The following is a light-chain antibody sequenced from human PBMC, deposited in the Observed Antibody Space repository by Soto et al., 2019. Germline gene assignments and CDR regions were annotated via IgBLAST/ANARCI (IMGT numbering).Light chain of an antibody. Sequence: DIQMTQSPSALSASLGDRVTITYRASHSIDTWLAWYQQRPGKAPNLLIYDASSLASGVPSRFSGGGSGTEFTLTISNLQPDDFGTYYCHQYKSYTPYTIGQGTKVDIK. CDR3: HQYKSYTPYT. CDR1: HSIDTW. V-gene: IGKV1-5*01. CDR2: DAS. J-gene: IGKJ2*01.